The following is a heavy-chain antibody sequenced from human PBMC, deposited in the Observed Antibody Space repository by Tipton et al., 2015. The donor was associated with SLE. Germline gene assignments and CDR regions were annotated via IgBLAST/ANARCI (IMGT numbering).Heavy chain of an antibody. CDR2: IYEGGST. V-gene: IGHV3-53*05. CDR1: GFSVSSNY. D-gene: IGHD1-26*01. J-gene: IGHJ4*02. Sequence: SLRLSCATSGFSVSSNYMTWVRQAPGKGLEWVSIIYEGGSTDYADSVKGRFTISRDNSKNTLYLQMNGLRAEDTAVYYCAREFRGGGNWGQVTLVAVSS. CDR3: AREFRGGGN.